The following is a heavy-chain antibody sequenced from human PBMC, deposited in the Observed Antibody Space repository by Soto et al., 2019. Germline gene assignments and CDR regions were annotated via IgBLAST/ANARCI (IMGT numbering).Heavy chain of an antibody. CDR3: AKRGNTMVRGVPYYYYGMDV. V-gene: IGHV3-23*01. CDR1: GFTFSSYA. CDR2: ISGSGGST. Sequence: EVQLLESGGGLVQPGGSLRLSCAASGFTFSSYAMSWVRQAPGKGLEWVSAISGSGGSTYYADSVKGRFTISRDNSKNTLYLQMNSLRAEDTAVYYCAKRGNTMVRGVPYYYYGMDVWGQGTTVTVSS. J-gene: IGHJ6*02. D-gene: IGHD3-10*01.